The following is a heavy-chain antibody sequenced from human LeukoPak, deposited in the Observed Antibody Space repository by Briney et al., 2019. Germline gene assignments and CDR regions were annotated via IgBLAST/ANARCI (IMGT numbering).Heavy chain of an antibody. CDR3: AKANRGVTGTYYYYYMDV. D-gene: IGHD1-20*01. Sequence: GASVKVSCKASGYTFTSYYMHWVRQAPGQGLEWMGWINPISGNTGYAQKFQGRVTMTRNTSISTAYMELSSLRSEDTAVYYCAKANRGVTGTYYYYYMDVWGKGTTVTVSS. V-gene: IGHV1-8*02. CDR1: GYTFTSYY. J-gene: IGHJ6*03. CDR2: INPISGNT.